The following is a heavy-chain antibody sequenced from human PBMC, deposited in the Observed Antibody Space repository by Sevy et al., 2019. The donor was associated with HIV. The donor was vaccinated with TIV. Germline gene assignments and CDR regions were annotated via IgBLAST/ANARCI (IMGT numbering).Heavy chain of an antibody. CDR2: INHSGST. CDR3: ARYYYGTGRLYYYGMDV. J-gene: IGHJ6*02. CDR1: GGSFSGYY. Sequence: SETLSLTCSVYGGSFSGYYWSWIRQPPGKGLEWIGEINHSGSTNYNPALNSRVTISVDTSKNQFSLKLSSVTAADTAVYYCARYYYGTGRLYYYGMDVWGQGTTVTVSS. D-gene: IGHD3-10*01. V-gene: IGHV4-34*01.